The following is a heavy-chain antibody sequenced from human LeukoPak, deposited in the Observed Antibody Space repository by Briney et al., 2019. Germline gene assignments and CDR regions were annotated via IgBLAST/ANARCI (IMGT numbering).Heavy chain of an antibody. D-gene: IGHD6-19*01. CDR1: GGSISSYY. Sequence: SETLSLTCTVSGGSISSYYWSWTRQPPGKGLEWVGYISYSGSTNYNPSLKSRVTISVDTYKNQFSLKLSSVTAADTAVYYCASQYSSGWYDYWGQGTLVTVSS. CDR2: ISYSGST. V-gene: IGHV4-59*01. J-gene: IGHJ4*02. CDR3: ASQYSSGWYDY.